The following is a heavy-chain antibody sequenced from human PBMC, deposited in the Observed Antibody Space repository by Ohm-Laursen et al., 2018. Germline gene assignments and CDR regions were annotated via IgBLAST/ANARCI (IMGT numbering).Heavy chain of an antibody. Sequence: SLRLSCTASGFTFSSYTMNWVRQAPGKGLEWVSSVSSSGSFIYYADSVKGRFTISRDNAKNSLYLQMNSLRVEDTAVYYCARAYEATPPNVWGQGTTVTVS. CDR1: GFTFSSYT. CDR2: VSSSGSFI. V-gene: IGHV3-21*01. D-gene: IGHD2-21*01. J-gene: IGHJ6*02. CDR3: ARAYEATPPNV.